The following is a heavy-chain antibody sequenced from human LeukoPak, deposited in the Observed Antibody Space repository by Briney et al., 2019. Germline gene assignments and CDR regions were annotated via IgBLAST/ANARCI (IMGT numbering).Heavy chain of an antibody. CDR1: GGSISSSSYY. V-gene: IGHV4-39*01. D-gene: IGHD4-17*01. Sequence: KPSETLSLTCTVSGGSISSSSYYWGWIRQPPGKGLEWIVSIYYSGSTYYNPSLKSRVTISVDTSKNQFSLKLSSVTAADTAVYYCARHPHDYGDYNRGGNFDYWGQGTLVTVSS. CDR2: IYYSGST. J-gene: IGHJ4*02. CDR3: ARHPHDYGDYNRGGNFDY.